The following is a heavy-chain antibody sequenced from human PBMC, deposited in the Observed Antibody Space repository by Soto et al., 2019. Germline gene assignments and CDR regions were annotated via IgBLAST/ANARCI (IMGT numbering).Heavy chain of an antibody. Sequence: EVQLLESGGGLVQPGGSLRLSCAASGFTFSSYAMSWVRQAPGKGLEWVSAISGSGGSTYYADSVKGRFTISRDNSKNTLYLQMNSLRAEDTAVYYCAKLLLWFGESRENFDYWGQGTLVTVSS. D-gene: IGHD3-10*01. CDR2: ISGSGGST. CDR1: GFTFSSYA. V-gene: IGHV3-23*01. CDR3: AKLLLWFGESRENFDY. J-gene: IGHJ4*02.